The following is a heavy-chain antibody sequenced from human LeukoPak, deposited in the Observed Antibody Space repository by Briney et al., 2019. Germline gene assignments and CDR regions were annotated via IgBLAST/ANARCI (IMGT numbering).Heavy chain of an antibody. CDR2: IYYSGGT. J-gene: IGHJ4*02. CDR1: GYSISTTGYY. Sequence: SETLSLTYTVSGYSISTTGYYWGWIRQPPGKGLEWIASIYYSGGTYYNPSLKSRVTISLDTSKNQFSLRLSSVTAADTAVYYCARGARSPYYFDYWGQGTLVTVSS. CDR3: ARGARSPYYFDY. V-gene: IGHV4-39*07.